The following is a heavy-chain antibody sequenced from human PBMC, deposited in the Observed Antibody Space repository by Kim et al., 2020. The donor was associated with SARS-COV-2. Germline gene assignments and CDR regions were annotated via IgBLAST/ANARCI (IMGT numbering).Heavy chain of an antibody. V-gene: IGHV4-34*01. J-gene: IGHJ6*02. D-gene: IGHD2-2*01. Sequence: SETLSLTCAVYGGSFSGYYWSWIRQPPGKGLEWIGEINHSGSTNYNPSLKSRVTISVDTSKNQFSLKLSSVTAADTAVYYCARGQSVVVPAARVGGVYYYYGMDVWGQGTTVTVSS. CDR1: GGSFSGYY. CDR2: INHSGST. CDR3: ARGQSVVVPAARVGGVYYYYGMDV.